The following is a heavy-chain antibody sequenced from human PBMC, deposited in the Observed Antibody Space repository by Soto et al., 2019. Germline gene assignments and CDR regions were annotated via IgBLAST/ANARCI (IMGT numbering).Heavy chain of an antibody. J-gene: IGHJ1*01. CDR2: INHSGST. Sequence: QVQLQQWGAGLLKPSETLSLTCAVYGGSFSGYYWSWIRQPPGKGLEWIGEINHSGSTTYNPSLKSRVTISVDTSKNQFSLKLSSVTAADTAVYYCARGAVRQWLARDFQHWGQGTLVTVSS. CDR3: ARGAVRQWLARDFQH. D-gene: IGHD6-19*01. CDR1: GGSFSGYY. V-gene: IGHV4-34*01.